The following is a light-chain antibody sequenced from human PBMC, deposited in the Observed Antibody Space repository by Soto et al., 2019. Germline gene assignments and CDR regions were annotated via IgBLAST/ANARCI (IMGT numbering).Light chain of an antibody. V-gene: IGKV1-13*02. CDR3: QQYNSYS. J-gene: IGKJ1*01. Sequence: AIQLTQSPPSLSASVGDRVTITCRASQGVSSSLAWYHQQPGKAPKLLIYHASTLESGVPSRFSGSGSGTEFTLTISSLQPDDFATYYCQQYNSYSFGQGTKVDIK. CDR2: HAS. CDR1: QGVSSS.